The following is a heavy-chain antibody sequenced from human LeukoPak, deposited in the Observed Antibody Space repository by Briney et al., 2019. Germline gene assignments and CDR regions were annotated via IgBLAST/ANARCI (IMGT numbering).Heavy chain of an antibody. V-gene: IGHV3-74*03. CDR3: ARSKVPYSSSWDFDY. D-gene: IGHD6-13*01. J-gene: IGHJ4*02. Sequence: GGSLRLSCAASGLTFSNYWMQWVRQAPGKGLVWVSRINNYGSITTYADSVKGRFTISRDNSKNTLYLQMGSLRAEDMAVYYCARSKVPYSSSWDFDYWGQGTLVTVSS. CDR2: INNYGSIT. CDR1: GLTFSNYW.